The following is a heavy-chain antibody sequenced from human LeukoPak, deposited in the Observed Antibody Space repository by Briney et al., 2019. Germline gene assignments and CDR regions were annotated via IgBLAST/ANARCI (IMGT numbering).Heavy chain of an antibody. D-gene: IGHD3-10*01. J-gene: IGHJ4*02. CDR1: GFTFSNYE. V-gene: IGHV3-48*03. Sequence: GGSLRLSCAASGFTFSNYEMNWVRQAPGKGLEWVSYISSSGSTIYYADSVKGRFTISRDNAKNSLYLQMNSLRAEGTSIYYCARDFYYGSGRFDYWGQGTLVTVSS. CDR3: ARDFYYGSGRFDY. CDR2: ISSSGSTI.